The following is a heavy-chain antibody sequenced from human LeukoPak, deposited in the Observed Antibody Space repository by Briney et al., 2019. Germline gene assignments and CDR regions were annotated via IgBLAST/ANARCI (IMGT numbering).Heavy chain of an antibody. CDR3: ARVNVEYSSSSRGGAGRPGFDY. CDR1: GYTFTGYY. J-gene: IGHJ4*02. Sequence: SVKVSCKASGYTFTGYYMHWVRQAPGQGLEWMGWINPNSGGTNYAQKFQGRVTMTRDTSISTAYMELSRLRSDDTAVYYCARVNVEYSSSSRGGAGRPGFDYWGQGTLVTVSS. D-gene: IGHD6-6*01. V-gene: IGHV1-2*02. CDR2: INPNSGGT.